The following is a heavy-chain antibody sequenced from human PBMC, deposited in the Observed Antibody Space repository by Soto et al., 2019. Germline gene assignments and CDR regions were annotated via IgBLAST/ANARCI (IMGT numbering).Heavy chain of an antibody. CDR2: IYYSFST. D-gene: IGHD4-17*01. J-gene: IGHJ4*02. CDR1: GGSISSYY. Sequence: PSETLSLTCTVSGGSISSYYWIWIRQPPVNGLEFIGYIYYSFSTNYNPSLKSRFTIALYRSKNHFSLKLSSLTAAYTAVYYCARDSYGDLYYFDYWGQGTLVTVSS. CDR3: ARDSYGDLYYFDY. V-gene: IGHV4-59*01.